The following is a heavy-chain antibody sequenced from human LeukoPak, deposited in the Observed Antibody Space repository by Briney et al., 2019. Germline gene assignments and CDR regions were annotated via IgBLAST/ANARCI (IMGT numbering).Heavy chain of an antibody. Sequence: GGSLRLSCAASGFTFSDYYMSWIRQAPGKGLEWVSYLSGTSDTIDYADSVKGRFTISRDNAKNSVFLQMNSLRAEDTALYYCARGGAHGMDVWGQGTTVTVS. CDR3: ARGGAHGMDV. D-gene: IGHD1-26*01. CDR1: GFTFSDYY. V-gene: IGHV3-11*01. CDR2: LSGTSDTI. J-gene: IGHJ6*02.